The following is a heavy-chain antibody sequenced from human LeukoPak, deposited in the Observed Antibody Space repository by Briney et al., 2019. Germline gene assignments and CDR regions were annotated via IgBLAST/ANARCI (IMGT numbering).Heavy chain of an antibody. CDR3: ARGDGAVAGRFRRGGYFDY. V-gene: IGHV1-46*01. CDR2: INPSGGST. CDR1: GYTFTSYY. J-gene: IGHJ4*02. Sequence: GASVKVSCKASGYTFTSYYMHWVRQAPGQGLEWMGIINPSGGSTSYAQKFQGRVTMTRDTSTSTVYMELSSLRSEDTAVYYCARGDGAVAGRFRRGGYFDYWGQGTLVTVSS. D-gene: IGHD6-19*01.